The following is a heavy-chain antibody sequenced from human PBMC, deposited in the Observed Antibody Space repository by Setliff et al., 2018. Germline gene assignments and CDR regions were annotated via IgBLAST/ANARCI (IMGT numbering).Heavy chain of an antibody. CDR3: ARGGMAAAGRKGVFEY. V-gene: IGHV1-46*01. Sequence: WASVKVSCKASGYIFAGYYMHWVRQAPGQGLEWMGIVHTGGGSASYAHNFQGRVTMTSDTSTSTVYMEVSSVTFDDTAIYYCARGGMAAAGRKGVFEYWGQGSQVTVSS. CDR1: GYIFAGYY. CDR2: VHTGGGSA. D-gene: IGHD6-13*01. J-gene: IGHJ4*02.